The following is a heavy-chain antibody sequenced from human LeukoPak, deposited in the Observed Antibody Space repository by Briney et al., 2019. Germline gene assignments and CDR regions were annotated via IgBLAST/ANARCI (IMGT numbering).Heavy chain of an antibody. CDR3: ARATKLAYCGGDCYPDIEYFQH. D-gene: IGHD2-21*01. J-gene: IGHJ1*01. Sequence: GASVKVSCKVSGYTLTELSMHWVRQAPGQGLEWMGIINPSGGSTSYAQKFQGRVTMTRDTSTSTVYMELSSLRSEDTAVYYCARATKLAYCGGDCYPDIEYFQHWGQGTLVTVSS. CDR2: INPSGGST. CDR1: GYTLTELS. V-gene: IGHV1-46*01.